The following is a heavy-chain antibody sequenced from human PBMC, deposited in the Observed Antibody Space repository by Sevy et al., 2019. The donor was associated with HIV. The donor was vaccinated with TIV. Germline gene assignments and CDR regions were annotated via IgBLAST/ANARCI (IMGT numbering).Heavy chain of an antibody. CDR1: GFTFSSYG. CDR3: AKDFHYDFWNGQVEGAFDI. Sequence: GESLKISCAASGFTFSSYGMHWVRQAPGKGLEWVAFIRYDGSNKYYADSVKGRFTISRDNSKNTLYLQMNSLRAEDTAVYYCAKDFHYDFWNGQVEGAFDIWGQGTMVTVSS. J-gene: IGHJ3*02. CDR2: IRYDGSNK. V-gene: IGHV3-30*02. D-gene: IGHD3-3*01.